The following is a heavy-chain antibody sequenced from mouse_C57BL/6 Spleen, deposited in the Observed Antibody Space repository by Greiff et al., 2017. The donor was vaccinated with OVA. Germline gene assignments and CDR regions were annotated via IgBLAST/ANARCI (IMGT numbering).Heavy chain of an antibody. V-gene: IGHV3-6*01. CDR3: AREDWDVDWYFDV. Sequence: EVKVEESGPGLVKPSQSLSLTCSVTGYSITSGYYWNWIRQFPGNKLEWMGYISYDGSNNYNPSLKNRISITRDTSKNQFFLKLNSVTTEDTATYYCAREDWDVDWYFDVWGTGTTVTVSS. D-gene: IGHD4-1*01. CDR1: GYSITSGYY. CDR2: ISYDGSN. J-gene: IGHJ1*03.